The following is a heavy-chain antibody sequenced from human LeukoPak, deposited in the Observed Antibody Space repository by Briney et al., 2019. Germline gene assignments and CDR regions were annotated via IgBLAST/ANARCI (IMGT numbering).Heavy chain of an antibody. Sequence: LAFIRYDGSNKYYADSVKGRFTISRDNSKNTLYLQMNSLRAEDTAVYYCAKAPEGTSDYWGQGTLVTVSS. CDR3: AKAPEGTSDY. D-gene: IGHD1-14*01. CDR2: IRYDGSNK. V-gene: IGHV3-30*02. J-gene: IGHJ4*02.